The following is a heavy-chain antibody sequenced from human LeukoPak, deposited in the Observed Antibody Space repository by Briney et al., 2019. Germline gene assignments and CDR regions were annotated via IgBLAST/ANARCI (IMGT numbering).Heavy chain of an antibody. Sequence: ASVKVSCKASGYTFTTSTMHWARQVPGQRLEWMGCINVGNDNTEFSERFQGRVTITRDTSASTVYMELNSLTSEDTAVYYCARVSSSSWWALDYWGQGTLVTVSS. V-gene: IGHV1-3*01. CDR2: INVGNDNT. CDR3: ARVSSSSWWALDY. J-gene: IGHJ4*02. CDR1: GYTFTTST. D-gene: IGHD6-13*01.